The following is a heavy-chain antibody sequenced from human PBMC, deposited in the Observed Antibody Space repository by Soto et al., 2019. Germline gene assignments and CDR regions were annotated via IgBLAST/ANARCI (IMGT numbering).Heavy chain of an antibody. Sequence: GGSLRLSCAASGFPFSNAWMSWVRQDPGKGLEWVARIKSKIDGGTRDHAALVEGRFTISRDDSKNTLYLQMNNLETEDTAMYYCTTYDNIWGSDRYRWAYWGQGALVTVSS. D-gene: IGHD3-16*02. CDR3: TTYDNIWGSDRYRWAY. CDR1: GFPFSNAW. J-gene: IGHJ4*02. V-gene: IGHV3-15*01. CDR2: IKSKIDGGTR.